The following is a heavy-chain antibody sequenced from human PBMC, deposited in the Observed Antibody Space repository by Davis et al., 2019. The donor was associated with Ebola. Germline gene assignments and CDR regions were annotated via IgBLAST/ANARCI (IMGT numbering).Heavy chain of an antibody. V-gene: IGHV1-2*02. CDR3: ARDRGLGYYYYMDV. CDR1: GYTFTSYD. CDR2: INPNSGGT. Sequence: ASVKVSCKASGYTFTSYDINWVRQAPGQGLEWMGWINPNSGGTNYAQKFQGRVTMTRDTSISTAYMELSRLRSEDTAVYYCARDRGLGYYYYMDVWGKGTTVTVSS. D-gene: IGHD3-10*01. J-gene: IGHJ6*03.